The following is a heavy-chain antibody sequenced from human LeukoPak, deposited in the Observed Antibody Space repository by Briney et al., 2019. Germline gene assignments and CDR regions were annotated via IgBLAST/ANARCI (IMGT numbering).Heavy chain of an antibody. CDR1: GFTFSSYG. J-gene: IGHJ6*02. Sequence: EPGGSLRLSCAASGFTFSSYGMHWVRQAPGKGLEWVAVISYDGSNKYYADSVKGRFTISRDNSKNTLYLQMNSLRAEDTAVYYCAKGLGYCTNGVCWEVASMDVWGQGTTVTVSS. CDR3: AKGLGYCTNGVCWEVASMDV. D-gene: IGHD2-8*01. CDR2: ISYDGSNK. V-gene: IGHV3-30*18.